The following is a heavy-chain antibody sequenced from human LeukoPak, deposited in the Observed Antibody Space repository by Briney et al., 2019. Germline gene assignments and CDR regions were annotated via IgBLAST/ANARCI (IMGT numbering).Heavy chain of an antibody. J-gene: IGHJ4*02. CDR1: GGSFSGYY. Sequence: SETLSLTCAVYGGSFSGYYWSWIRQPPGKGLEWIGEINHSGSTNYNPSLKSRVTISVDTSKDQFSLKLSSVTAADTAVYYCARGNSYGNYFDYWGQGTLVTVSS. CDR2: INHSGST. V-gene: IGHV4-34*01. D-gene: IGHD5-18*01. CDR3: ARGNSYGNYFDY.